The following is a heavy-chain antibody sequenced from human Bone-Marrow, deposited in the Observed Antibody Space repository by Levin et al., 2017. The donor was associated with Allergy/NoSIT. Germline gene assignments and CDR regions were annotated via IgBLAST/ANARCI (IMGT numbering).Heavy chain of an antibody. CDR1: GGTFSSYA. J-gene: IGHJ6*02. CDR3: ARDPADHIQTGGGYCSGGSCYSSGKGMDV. V-gene: IGHV1-69*13. CDR2: IIPIFGTA. Sequence: PQASVKVSCKASGGTFSSYAISWVRQAPGQGLEWMGGIIPIFGTANYAQKFQGRVTITADESTSTAYMELSSLRSEDTAVYYCARDPADHIQTGGGYCSGGSCYSSGKGMDVWGQGTTVTVSS. D-gene: IGHD2-15*01.